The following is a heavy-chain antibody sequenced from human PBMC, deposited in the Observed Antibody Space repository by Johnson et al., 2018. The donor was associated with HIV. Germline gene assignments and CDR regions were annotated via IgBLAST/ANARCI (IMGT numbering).Heavy chain of an antibody. J-gene: IGHJ3*02. CDR3: AKGFGASSGAFDI. V-gene: IGHV3-23*04. Sequence: VQLVESGGVVVQPGGSLRLSCAPSGFTFDDYGMSWVRQAPGKRLEWVSAISNRGGATHYADSVKGRFRISRDNSKDTVYLQVNSLRAEDTAVYYCAKGFGASSGAFDIWGQGTMVTVSS. D-gene: IGHD1-26*01. CDR2: ISNRGGAT. CDR1: GFTFDDYG.